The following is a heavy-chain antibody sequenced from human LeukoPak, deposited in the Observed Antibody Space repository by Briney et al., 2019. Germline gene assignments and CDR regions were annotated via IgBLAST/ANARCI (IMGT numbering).Heavy chain of an antibody. J-gene: IGHJ2*01. Sequence: SETLSLTCAVYGGSFRGYYWSWIRQPPGKGLEWIGEINFGGSINYTPSLKSRVTISVDTSKNQFSLKLSSVTAADTAVYYCARLTKYYDILTGYSAGYFDLWGRGTLVTVSS. CDR2: INFGGSI. D-gene: IGHD3-9*01. CDR3: ARLTKYYDILTGYSAGYFDL. V-gene: IGHV4-34*01. CDR1: GGSFRGYY.